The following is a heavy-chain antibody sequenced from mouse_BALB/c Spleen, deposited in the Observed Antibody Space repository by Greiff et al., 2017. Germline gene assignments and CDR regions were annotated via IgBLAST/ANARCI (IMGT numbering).Heavy chain of an antibody. CDR3: ARGRVTTVVAPFDY. V-gene: IGHV1S81*02. CDR1: GYTFTSYW. D-gene: IGHD1-1*01. J-gene: IGHJ2*01. CDR2: INPSNGRT. Sequence: VQLQQPGAGLVQPGASVKLSCKASGYTFTSYWMHWVRQRPGQGLEWIGEINPSNGRTNYTEKFTSKATLTVDKSSSTAYMQLSSLTSEDSAVYYCARGRVTTVVAPFDYWGQGTTLTVSS.